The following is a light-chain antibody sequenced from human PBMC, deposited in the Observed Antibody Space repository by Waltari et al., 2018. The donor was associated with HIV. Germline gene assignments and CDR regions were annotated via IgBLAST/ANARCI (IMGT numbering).Light chain of an antibody. CDR1: QGIGSW. CDR2: AAS. J-gene: IGKJ4*01. CDR3: QQGDSFPPT. Sequence: IQMTPSPSSVSASVGDRLTTACRASQGIGSWLAWYQHKPGKAPNLLIYAASSLQSGVPARFSGGGSGTEFSLTISSLQPEDVAIYYCQQGDSFPPTFGGGTKVEI. V-gene: IGKV1-12*01.